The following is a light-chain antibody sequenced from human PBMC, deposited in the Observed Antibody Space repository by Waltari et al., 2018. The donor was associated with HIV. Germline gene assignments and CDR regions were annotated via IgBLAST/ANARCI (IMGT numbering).Light chain of an antibody. V-gene: IGKV2D-29*01. CDR2: AVS. J-gene: IGKJ4*01. CDR3: MQSIELPPGLT. CDR1: LSLLHGAGKTY. Sequence: DVVMTRTPLALSVTPGQPASISCTSSLSLLHGAGKTYLYWYLQKPGQPPQLLNYAVSNRFSGVTDRSSGSVSGTDFTLKISRVQAEDVGVYYCMQSIELPPGLTFGGGTKVEIK.